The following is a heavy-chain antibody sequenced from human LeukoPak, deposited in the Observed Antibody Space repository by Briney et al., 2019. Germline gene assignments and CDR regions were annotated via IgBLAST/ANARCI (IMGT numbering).Heavy chain of an antibody. CDR1: GYAFSNYG. Sequence: ASVRVSCKASGYAFSNYGITWMRQAPGQGLEWMGWISAYTGNTGYAQKFQGRVTMTTDTSTSTAYMELRSLRSDDTAVYYCTRGFDYGGPDYWGRGTLVTVSS. V-gene: IGHV1-18*01. CDR2: ISAYTGNT. J-gene: IGHJ4*02. CDR3: TRGFDYGGPDY. D-gene: IGHD4-23*01.